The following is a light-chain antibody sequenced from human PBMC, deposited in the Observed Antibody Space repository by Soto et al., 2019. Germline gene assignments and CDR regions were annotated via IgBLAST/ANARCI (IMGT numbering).Light chain of an antibody. J-gene: IGKJ2*01. V-gene: IGKV1-8*01. CDR3: QQYYSYPYT. CDR2: SAS. Sequence: AIRVTQSPSSFSASTGDRVTITCRASQGISSYLAWYQQKPGKAPKLLIYSASTLQSGVPSRFSGSGSGTDFTLTISCLQSEDFATYYRQQYYSYPYTFGQGTKLEIK. CDR1: QGISSY.